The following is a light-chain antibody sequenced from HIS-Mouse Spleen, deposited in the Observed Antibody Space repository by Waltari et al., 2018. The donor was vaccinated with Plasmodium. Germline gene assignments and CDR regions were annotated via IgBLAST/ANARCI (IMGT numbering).Light chain of an antibody. CDR2: AAS. Sequence: DIQLTQSPSFLSASVGDRVPITCRASQGISSYLAGYQQKPGKAPKLLIYAASTLQSGVPSRFSGSGSGTEFTLTISSLQPEDFATYYCQQLNSYPLFTFGPGTKVDIK. J-gene: IGKJ3*01. CDR1: QGISSY. V-gene: IGKV1-9*01. CDR3: QQLNSYPLFT.